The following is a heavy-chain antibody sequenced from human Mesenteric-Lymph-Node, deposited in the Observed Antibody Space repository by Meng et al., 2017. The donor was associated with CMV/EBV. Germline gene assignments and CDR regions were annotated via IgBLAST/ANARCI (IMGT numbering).Heavy chain of an antibody. Sequence: GESLKISCAASGFTFSSYGMHWVRQAPGKGLEWVAVIWYDGSNKYYADSVKGRFTISRDNSKNTVYLQMNSLRAEDTAVYYCAKVISGSSGWYFFDYWGQGTLVTVSS. CDR2: IWYDGSNK. J-gene: IGHJ4*02. CDR1: GFTFSSYG. CDR3: AKVISGSSGWYFFDY. V-gene: IGHV3-33*06. D-gene: IGHD6-19*01.